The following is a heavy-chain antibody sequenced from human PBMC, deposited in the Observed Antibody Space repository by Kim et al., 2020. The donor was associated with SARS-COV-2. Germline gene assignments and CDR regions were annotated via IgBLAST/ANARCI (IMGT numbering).Heavy chain of an antibody. CDR1: GFTFNTYG. Sequence: GGSLRLSCAASGFTFNTYGMHWVRQAPGKGLEWVAVISYDGSNKYYADSVKGRFTISRDNSKNTLYLQMNSLRIEDTAVYYCAKSFSGSYFGYGYWGQGTLGTVPS. D-gene: IGHD1-26*01. CDR3: AKSFSGSYFGYGY. J-gene: IGHJ4*02. CDR2: ISYDGSNK. V-gene: IGHV3-30*18.